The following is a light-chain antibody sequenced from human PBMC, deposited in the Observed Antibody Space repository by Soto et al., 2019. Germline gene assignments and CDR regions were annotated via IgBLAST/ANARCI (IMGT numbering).Light chain of an antibody. V-gene: IGLV2-14*01. CDR2: DVS. Sequence: QSALTQPASVSGSPGQSITISCTGTSSDVGGYNYVSWYQQHPGKAPKLLIYDVSTRPSGVSNRFSGSKSGNTASLTISGLQAEDEADDYCGSYTRSTTLGVFGGGTKLTVL. CDR1: SSDVGGYNY. CDR3: GSYTRSTTLGV. J-gene: IGLJ3*02.